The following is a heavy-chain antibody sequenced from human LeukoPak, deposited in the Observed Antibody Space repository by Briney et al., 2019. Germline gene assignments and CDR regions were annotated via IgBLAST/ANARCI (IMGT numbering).Heavy chain of an antibody. D-gene: IGHD6-13*01. Sequence: ASVKVSCEASGYTFTDYYMHWVRQAPGQGLEWMGWINPNSGGTNYAQKFQGRVTMTTDTSISTAYIEVSRLRSDDTAVYYCARVRIGQQLDKYYYYAMDVWGQGTTVTVSS. CDR1: GYTFTDYY. CDR3: ARVRIGQQLDKYYYYAMDV. V-gene: IGHV1-2*02. CDR2: INPNSGGT. J-gene: IGHJ6*02.